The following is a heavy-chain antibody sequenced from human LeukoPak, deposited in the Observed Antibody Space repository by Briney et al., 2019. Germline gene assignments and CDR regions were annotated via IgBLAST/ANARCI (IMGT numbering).Heavy chain of an antibody. J-gene: IGHJ4*02. D-gene: IGHD3-22*01. CDR3: AKDFSQWLPTSFVFPAFDY. CDR1: GFTFSSYA. Sequence: QPGGSLRLSCAASGFTFSSYAMSWVRQAPGKGLEWVAFIRYDGSNKYYADSVKGRFTISRDNSKNTLYLQMNSLRAEDTAVYYCAKDFSQWLPTSFVFPAFDYWGQGTLVTVSS. CDR2: IRYDGSNK. V-gene: IGHV3-30*02.